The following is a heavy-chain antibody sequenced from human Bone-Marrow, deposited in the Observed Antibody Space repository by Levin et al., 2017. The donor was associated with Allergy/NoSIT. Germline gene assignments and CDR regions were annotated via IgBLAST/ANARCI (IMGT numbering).Heavy chain of an antibody. CDR3: AKGLNDYTA. J-gene: IGHJ4*02. D-gene: IGHD4-11*01. CDR2: ISHDGGDK. CDR1: GFTFTDYG. V-gene: IGHV3-30*18. Sequence: GGSLRLSCAASGFTFTDYGLHWVRQAPGKGLEWVAVISHDGGDKYYADSVKGRFTISRDHSRNTMYLQMNSLKVEDTAVYYCAKGLNDYTAWGQGTLVTVSS.